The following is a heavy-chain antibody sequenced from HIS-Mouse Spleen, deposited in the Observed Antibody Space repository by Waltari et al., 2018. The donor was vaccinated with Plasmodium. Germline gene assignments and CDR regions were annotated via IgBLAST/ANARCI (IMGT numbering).Heavy chain of an antibody. Sequence: QLQLQESGPGLVKPSETLSLTCTVSGGSISSSSYYWGWIRQPPGKGLEWIGSIYYSGSTYYNPSRKSRVTISVDTSKNQFSLKLGSVTAADTAVYYCARDRITGTSYFDYWGQGTLVTVSS. CDR2: IYYSGST. J-gene: IGHJ4*02. V-gene: IGHV4-39*07. D-gene: IGHD1-7*01. CDR3: ARDRITGTSYFDY. CDR1: GGSISSSSYY.